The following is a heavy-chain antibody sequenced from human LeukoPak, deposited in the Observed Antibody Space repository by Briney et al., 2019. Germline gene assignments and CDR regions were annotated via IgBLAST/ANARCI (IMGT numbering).Heavy chain of an antibody. Sequence: SETLSLTCAVYGGSFSGYFWTRIRQPPGKGLEWIGEINHSGSTNYSPSLKSRVTMSLDTSKNQFSLKLNSVTAADTAVYYCVRDRDGSHDYWGQGTQVTVSS. D-gene: IGHD1-26*01. V-gene: IGHV4-34*01. CDR3: VRDRDGSHDY. CDR2: INHSGST. CDR1: GGSFSGYF. J-gene: IGHJ4*02.